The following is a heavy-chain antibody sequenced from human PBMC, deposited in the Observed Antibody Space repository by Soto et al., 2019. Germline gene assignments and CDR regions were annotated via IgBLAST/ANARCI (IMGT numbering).Heavy chain of an antibody. CDR1: GGSISSYY. CDR3: ARGYDFWSGYPYFDY. D-gene: IGHD3-3*01. CDR2: IYYSGST. Sequence: SETLSLTCTVSGGSISSYYWSWIRQPPGKGLEWIGYIYYSGSTNYNLSLKSRVTISVDTSKNQFSLKLSSVTAADTAVYYCARGYDFWSGYPYFDYWGQGTLVTVSS. J-gene: IGHJ4*02. V-gene: IGHV4-59*01.